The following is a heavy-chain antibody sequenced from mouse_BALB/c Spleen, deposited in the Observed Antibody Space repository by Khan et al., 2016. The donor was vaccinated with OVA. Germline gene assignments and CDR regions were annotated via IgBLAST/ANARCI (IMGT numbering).Heavy chain of an antibody. CDR2: INPSNGRT. CDR1: GYTFTSYW. CDR3: AITPGYPMDY. V-gene: IGHV1S81*02. Sequence: VQLQQPGAELVKPGASVKLSCKASGYTFTSYWMHWVKQRPGQGLEWIGEINPSNGRTNYNEKFKSKATLTVDKSSSTAYMQLSSLTSEDSAVYYCAITPGYPMDYWGQGTSVSVSS. J-gene: IGHJ4*01.